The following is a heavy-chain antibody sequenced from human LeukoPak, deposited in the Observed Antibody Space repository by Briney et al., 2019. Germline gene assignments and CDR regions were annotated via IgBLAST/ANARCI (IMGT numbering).Heavy chain of an antibody. J-gene: IGHJ5*02. V-gene: IGHV1-2*02. D-gene: IGHD3-10*01. Sequence: ASVKVSCKASGYTFTGYYMHWVRQAPGQGLEWMGWVNPNSGGTNYAQKFQGRVTMTRDTSISTAYMELSRLRSDDTAVYYCARSATITMVRGVFNWFDPWGQGTLVTVSS. CDR2: VNPNSGGT. CDR1: GYTFTGYY. CDR3: ARSATITMVRGVFNWFDP.